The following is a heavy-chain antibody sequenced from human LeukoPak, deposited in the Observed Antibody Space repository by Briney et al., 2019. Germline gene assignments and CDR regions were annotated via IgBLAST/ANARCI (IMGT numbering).Heavy chain of an antibody. CDR1: GFTFSSYS. V-gene: IGHV3-21*01. D-gene: IGHD2/OR15-2a*01. Sequence: GESLRLSCAASGFTFSSYSMNWVRQAPGKGLEWVSSISSSSSYIYYADSVKGRFTISKDNAKNTVYLQMNSLRAEDTAVYYCVSFYETYWGRGTLVTVSS. CDR2: ISSSSSYI. J-gene: IGHJ4*02. CDR3: VSFYETY.